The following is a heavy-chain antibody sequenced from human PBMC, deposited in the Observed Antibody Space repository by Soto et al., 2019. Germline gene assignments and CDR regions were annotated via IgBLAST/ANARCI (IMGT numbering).Heavy chain of an antibody. Sequence: SETLSLTCTVSGGSISTYYWNWIRQPPGTGLEWIGYLYYGGSTNYNPSLESRVTISLDTSKNQISLKLSSVTAADTAVYYCARGRDDYNGWYVDLWGRGSLVTVSS. CDR3: ARGRDDYNGWYVDL. CDR2: LYYGGST. J-gene: IGHJ2*01. D-gene: IGHD4-4*01. CDR1: GGSISTYY. V-gene: IGHV4-59*01.